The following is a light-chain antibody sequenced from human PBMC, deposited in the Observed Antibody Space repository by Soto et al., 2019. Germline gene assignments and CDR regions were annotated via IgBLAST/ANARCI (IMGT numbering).Light chain of an antibody. Sequence: SYELTQPPSVSVAPGKTAKITCGGNNIGSKSVHWYQQKPGQAPVLVIYYDNDRPSGIPERFSGSNSGDTATLTISRVDAGDEADYYCQVWDRSSGVFGGGTKVTVL. V-gene: IGLV3-21*04. J-gene: IGLJ2*01. CDR3: QVWDRSSGV. CDR2: YDN. CDR1: NIGSKS.